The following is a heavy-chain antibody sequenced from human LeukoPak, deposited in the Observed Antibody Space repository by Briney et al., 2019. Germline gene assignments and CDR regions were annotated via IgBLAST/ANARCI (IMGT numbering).Heavy chain of an antibody. D-gene: IGHD4-17*01. CDR1: GGTFSSYA. Sequence: ASVKVSCKASGGTFSSYAISWVRQAPGQGLEWMGRIIPILGIANYAQKFQGRVTITADKSTSTAYMELSSLRSEDTAVYYCARGLKTVTAAGTFDIWGQGTMVTVSS. V-gene: IGHV1-69*04. CDR3: ARGLKTVTAAGTFDI. J-gene: IGHJ3*02. CDR2: IIPILGIA.